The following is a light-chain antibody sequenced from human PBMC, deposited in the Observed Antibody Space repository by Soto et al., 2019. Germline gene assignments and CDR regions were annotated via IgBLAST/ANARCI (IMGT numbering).Light chain of an antibody. CDR2: EVT. J-gene: IGLJ2*01. CDR3: CSSAGSYTSVV. Sequence: QSVLTQPASVSGSPGQSITISCTGTSSDVGGYDFVSWYQHHPGKVPKLMIFEVTKRPSGVPDRFSGSKSGNTASLTISGLQAEDEADYYCCSSAGSYTSVVFGGGTKLTVL. V-gene: IGLV2-11*01. CDR1: SSDVGGYDF.